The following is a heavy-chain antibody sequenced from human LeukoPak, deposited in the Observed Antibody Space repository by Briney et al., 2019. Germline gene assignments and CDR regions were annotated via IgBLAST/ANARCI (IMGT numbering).Heavy chain of an antibody. D-gene: IGHD5-18*01. CDR1: GGSISSGDRY. Sequence: SETLSLICTVSGGSISSGDRYWNWIRQSPGKGLEWIGYIYSTGNTYYNPSLKSRVIISVDTSKNQFSLELNSVTAADTAVYYCARDSYSYGYGGFDYWGQGILVTVSS. CDR3: ARDSYSYGYGGFDY. V-gene: IGHV4-30-4*01. CDR2: IYSTGNT. J-gene: IGHJ4*02.